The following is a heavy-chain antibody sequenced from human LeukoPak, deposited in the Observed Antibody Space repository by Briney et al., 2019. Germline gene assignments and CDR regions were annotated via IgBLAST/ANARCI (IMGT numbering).Heavy chain of an antibody. D-gene: IGHD1-26*01. Sequence: ASVKVSCKASGYTFTDYYIHWVRQAPGQGLEYMGWINPNRGGTNYVQKFQGRVTMTRDTSISTAYMELSWLRSDDTAVYYCTRDREPFDCWGQGTLVTVSS. V-gene: IGHV1-2*02. CDR3: TRDREPFDC. CDR2: INPNRGGT. J-gene: IGHJ4*02. CDR1: GYTFTDYY.